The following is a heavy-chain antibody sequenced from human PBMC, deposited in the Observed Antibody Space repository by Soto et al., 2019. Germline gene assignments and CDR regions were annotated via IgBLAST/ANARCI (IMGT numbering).Heavy chain of an antibody. D-gene: IGHD6-6*01. CDR1: GGSFSSNP. CDR3: ARWGRGSSSSPRYYLDY. CDR2: IIPIFATV. J-gene: IGHJ4*02. V-gene: IGHV1-69*01. Sequence: QVQLVQSGSEVKKPGSSVKVSCKASGGSFSSNPISWVRQAPGQGLEWMAGIIPIFATVHYAQKFQGRVTITADESTSTAYMELTSLISEDTAVYFCARWGRGSSSSPRYYLDYWGQGTLVTVSS.